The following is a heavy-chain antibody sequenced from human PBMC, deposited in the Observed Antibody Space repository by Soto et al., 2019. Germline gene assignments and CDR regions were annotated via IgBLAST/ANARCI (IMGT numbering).Heavy chain of an antibody. CDR2: IKEDGSEK. CDR3: ASYRTLGC. V-gene: IGHV3-7*03. CDR1: GFTLSSFW. J-gene: IGHJ4*02. D-gene: IGHD1-26*01. Sequence: EVQLVESGGGLVQPGGSLRLSCAASGFTLSSFWMSWVRQAPGKGLEWVASIKEDGSEKTYVDSVKGRFSISRDNAKNSLFLQMNFLRVEDTAVYYCASYRTLGCWGKGNPVTVSS.